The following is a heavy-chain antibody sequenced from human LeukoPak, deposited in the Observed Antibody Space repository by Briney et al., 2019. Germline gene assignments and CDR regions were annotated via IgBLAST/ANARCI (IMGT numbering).Heavy chain of an antibody. CDR2: IYLYGTT. V-gene: IGHV4-4*02. CDR1: AGSISSSNW. Sequence: TASETLSLTCSVSAGSISSSNWWSWVRQSPVKGLEWIGEIYLYGTTNYNPSLKSRVTMSVDRSKNQFSLKLSSVTAADTAVYYCARQKWEQQGRDYYFNGLDVWGPGTTVTVSS. D-gene: IGHD1-26*01. CDR3: ARQKWEQQGRDYYFNGLDV. J-gene: IGHJ6*02.